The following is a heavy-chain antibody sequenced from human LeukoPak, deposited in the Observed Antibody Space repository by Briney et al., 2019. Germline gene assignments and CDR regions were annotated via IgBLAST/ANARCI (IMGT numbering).Heavy chain of an antibody. CDR2: ISSSSSYI. J-gene: IGHJ6*02. Sequence: PGGSLRLSCAASGLTFSSYSMNWVRQAPGKGLEWVSSISSSSSYIYYADSVKGRFTISRDNAKNSLYLQMNSLRVEDSAVYYCARASAPPSYYYYYGMDVWGQGTTVTVSS. CDR1: GLTFSSYS. V-gene: IGHV3-21*01. CDR3: ARASAPPSYYYYYGMDV.